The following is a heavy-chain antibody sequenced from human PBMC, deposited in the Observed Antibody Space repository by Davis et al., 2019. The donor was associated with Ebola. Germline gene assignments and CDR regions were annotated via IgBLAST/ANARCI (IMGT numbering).Heavy chain of an antibody. CDR2: ISYDGSNK. Sequence: GESLKISCTDSVITFSSYAMTWVRQAPGKGLEWVAVISYDGSNKYYADSVKGRFTISRDNAKNSLYLQMNSLRAEDTAVYYCARVREAPGVDVWGQGTTVTVSS. CDR1: VITFSSYA. V-gene: IGHV3-30*04. J-gene: IGHJ6*02. CDR3: ARVREAPGVDV.